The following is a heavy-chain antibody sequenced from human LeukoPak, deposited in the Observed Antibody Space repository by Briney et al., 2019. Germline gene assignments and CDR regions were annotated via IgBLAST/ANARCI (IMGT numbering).Heavy chain of an antibody. V-gene: IGHV3-30*02. CDR1: GFTFSSYA. D-gene: IGHD3-22*01. J-gene: IGHJ4*02. CDR3: ARNYYDSSDY. Sequence: GGSLRLSCAASGFTFSSYAMHWVRQAPGKGLEWVAFIRYDGSNKYYVDSVKGRFTISRDNSKNTLYLQMNSLRAEDTAVYYCARNYYDSSDYWGQGTLVTVSS. CDR2: IRYDGSNK.